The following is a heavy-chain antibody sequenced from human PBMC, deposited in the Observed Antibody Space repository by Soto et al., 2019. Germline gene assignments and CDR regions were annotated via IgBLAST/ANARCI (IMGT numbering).Heavy chain of an antibody. V-gene: IGHV1-46*01. CDR2: INPSGGST. CDR3: ARGGDCSSTSCYRSGPRYYYYGMDV. J-gene: IGHJ6*02. CDR1: GYTFTSYY. Sequence: GASVKVSCKASGYTFTSYYMHWVRQAPGQGLEWMGIINPSGGSTSYAQKFQGRVTMTRDTSTSTVYMGLSSLRSEDTAVYYCARGGDCSSTSCYRSGPRYYYYGMDVWGQGTTVTVSS. D-gene: IGHD2-2*01.